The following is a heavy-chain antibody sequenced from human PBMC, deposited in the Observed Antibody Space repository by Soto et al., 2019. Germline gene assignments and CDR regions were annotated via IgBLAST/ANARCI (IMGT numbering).Heavy chain of an antibody. CDR2: IYYSGST. J-gene: IGHJ6*02. CDR1: GGSISRSSYY. Sequence: SETLSLTCTVSGGSISRSSYYWGWIRQPPGKGLEWIGSIYYSGSTYYNPSLKSRVTISVDTSKNQFSLKLSSVTAADTAVYYCAKLTVTTSHYYYGMDVWGQGTTVT. CDR3: AKLTVTTSHYYYGMDV. V-gene: IGHV4-39*01. D-gene: IGHD4-4*01.